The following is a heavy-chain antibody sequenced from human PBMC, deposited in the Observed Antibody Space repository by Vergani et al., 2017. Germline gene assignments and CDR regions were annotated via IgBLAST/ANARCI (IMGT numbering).Heavy chain of an antibody. CDR2: INHSGST. V-gene: IGHV4-34*01. CDR1: GGSFSGYY. CDR3: ARGPRYCSGGSCYWFDP. Sequence: QLQLQESGPGLVKPSETLSLTCAVYGGSFSGYYWSWIRQPPGKGLEWIGEINHSGSTNYNPSLKSRVTISVDTSKNQFSLKLSSVTAADTAGYYCARGPRYCSGGSCYWFDPWGQGTLVTVSS. D-gene: IGHD2-15*01. J-gene: IGHJ5*02.